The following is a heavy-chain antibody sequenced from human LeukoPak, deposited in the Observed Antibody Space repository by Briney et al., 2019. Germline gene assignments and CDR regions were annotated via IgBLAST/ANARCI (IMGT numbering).Heavy chain of an antibody. J-gene: IGHJ4*02. CDR2: IYGSGDRT. D-gene: IGHD5-12*01. CDR1: GFTLSNYA. Sequence: GGSLRLSCGASGFTLSNYAMSWVRQAPGKGLEWLSTIYGSGDRTSHADSVKGRFTISRDNSKNTLYLQMNSLRAEDTAVYYCAKDFAPDTGYDFDYWGQGTLVTVSS. V-gene: IGHV3-23*01. CDR3: AKDFAPDTGYDFDY.